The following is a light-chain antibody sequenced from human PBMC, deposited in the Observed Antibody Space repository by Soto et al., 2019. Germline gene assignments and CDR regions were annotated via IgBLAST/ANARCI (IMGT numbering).Light chain of an antibody. J-gene: IGKJ5*01. CDR1: QSVGSLY. V-gene: IGKV3-20*01. CDR3: QHIGDSART. Sequence: EIVLTQSPGTVYLSPGERATLSCRASQSVGSLYLAWYQQKPGQAPRLLMYGTSSRATGIPDRFSGSGSGTDFSPTISSLEPEDFAVYYCQHIGDSARTFGPGTRLEI. CDR2: GTS.